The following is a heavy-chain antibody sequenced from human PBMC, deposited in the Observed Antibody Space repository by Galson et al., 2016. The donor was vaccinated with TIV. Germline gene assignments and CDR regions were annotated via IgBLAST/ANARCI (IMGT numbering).Heavy chain of an antibody. Sequence: SLRLSCAASGFTFRDYYMSWIRQAPGKGLEWVSDISSSGSTKYYADSVKGRFTVSRDNAKNSLYLQMNSLRAEATAVYYCARVPAKLDAQTNHGMDVWGQGTTVTVSS. CDR3: ARVPAKLDAQTNHGMDV. V-gene: IGHV3-11*01. CDR2: ISSSGSTK. J-gene: IGHJ6*02. CDR1: GFTFRDYY. D-gene: IGHD1-1*01.